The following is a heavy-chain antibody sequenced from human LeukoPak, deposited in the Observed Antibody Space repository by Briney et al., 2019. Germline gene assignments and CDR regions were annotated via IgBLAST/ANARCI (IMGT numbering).Heavy chain of an antibody. CDR3: ARRRYYYGSGSYYYYFDY. CDR1: GGSFSGYY. J-gene: IGHJ4*02. Sequence: PSETLSLTCAVYGGSFSGYYWSWIRQPPGKGLEWIGEINHSGSTNYNPSLKSRVTISVDTSKNQFSLKLSSVTAADTAVYCCARRRYYYGSGSYYYYFDYWGQGTLVTVSS. CDR2: INHSGST. D-gene: IGHD3-10*01. V-gene: IGHV4-34*01.